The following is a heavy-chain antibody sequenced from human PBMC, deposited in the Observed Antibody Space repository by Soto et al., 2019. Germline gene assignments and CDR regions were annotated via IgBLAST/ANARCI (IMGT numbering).Heavy chain of an antibody. Sequence: PGGSLGLSCAASGFTFSSYSMNWVRQAPGKGLEWVSYISSSSSTIYYADSVEGRFTISRDNAKNSLYLQMNSLRAEDTAVYYCARDVTIFGVVIRAFDIWGQGTMVTVSS. CDR3: ARDVTIFGVVIRAFDI. V-gene: IGHV3-48*01. CDR1: GFTFSSYS. J-gene: IGHJ3*02. D-gene: IGHD3-3*01. CDR2: ISSSSSTI.